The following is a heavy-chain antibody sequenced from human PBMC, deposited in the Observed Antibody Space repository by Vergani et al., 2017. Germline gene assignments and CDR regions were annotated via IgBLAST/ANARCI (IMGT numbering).Heavy chain of an antibody. D-gene: IGHD4-17*01. J-gene: IGHJ4*02. CDR3: AMFGLGRYGDYRDY. CDR2: ISGSGGST. Sequence: EVQLLESGGGLVQPGGSLRLSCAASGFTFSSYAMSWVRQAPGKGLEWVSAISGSGGSTYYADSVKGRFTISRDNSKNTQYLQMNSLRAEDTAVYYCAMFGLGRYGDYRDYWGQGTLVTVSS. CDR1: GFTFSSYA. V-gene: IGHV3-23*01.